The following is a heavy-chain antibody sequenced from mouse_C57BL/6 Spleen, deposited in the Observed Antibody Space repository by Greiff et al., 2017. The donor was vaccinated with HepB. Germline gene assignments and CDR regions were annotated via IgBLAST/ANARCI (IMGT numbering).Heavy chain of an antibody. D-gene: IGHD4-1*01. CDR1: GFTFSSYA. CDR2: ISDGGSYT. Sequence: EVKLMESGGGLVKPGGSLKLSCAASGFTFSSYAMSWVRQTPEKRLEWVATISDGGSYTYYPDNVKGRFTISRDNAKNNLYLQMSHLKSEDTAMYYCASSGDFDYWGQGTTLTVSS. J-gene: IGHJ2*01. CDR3: ASSGDFDY. V-gene: IGHV5-4*03.